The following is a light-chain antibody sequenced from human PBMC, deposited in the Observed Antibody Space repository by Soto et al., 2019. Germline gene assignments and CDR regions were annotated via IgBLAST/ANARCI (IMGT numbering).Light chain of an antibody. V-gene: IGKV3-15*01. Sequence: EIVMTQSPATLSVSPGERATLSCRASQSISSDVAWYQQKPGQAPRLLIYGASTTATGIPARFSGSGSGTEFTLTISSLQSEDFAVYNCQQYGSSPRTFGQGTKVDIK. J-gene: IGKJ1*01. CDR2: GAS. CDR1: QSISSD. CDR3: QQYGSSPRT.